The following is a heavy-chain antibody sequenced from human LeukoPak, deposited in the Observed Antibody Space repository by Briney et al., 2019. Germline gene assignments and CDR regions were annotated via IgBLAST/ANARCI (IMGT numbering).Heavy chain of an antibody. CDR3: ARMSVSSFDY. J-gene: IGHJ4*02. CDR2: ISSSGSTI. Sequence: GGSLRLSCAASRFTFSSYEMNWVRQAPGKGLEWVSYISSSGSTIYYADSVKGRFTISRDNAKNSLYLQMNSLRAEDTAVYYCARMSVSSFDYWGQGTLVTVSS. CDR1: RFTFSSYE. V-gene: IGHV3-48*03.